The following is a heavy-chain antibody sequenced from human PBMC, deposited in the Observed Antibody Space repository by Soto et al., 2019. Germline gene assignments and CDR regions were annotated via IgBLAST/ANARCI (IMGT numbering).Heavy chain of an antibody. J-gene: IGHJ4*02. D-gene: IGHD1-26*01. Sequence: PGESPKISCKASGYSFTSYWIGWVRQMPGKGLEWMGIIYPGDSDTIYSPSFQGQVTISADKSISTAYLQWNSLKASDTAMYYCARPPYSASYYYFDQWGQGTPVTVSS. CDR1: GYSFTSYW. CDR2: IYPGDSDT. V-gene: IGHV5-51*01. CDR3: ARPPYSASYYYFDQ.